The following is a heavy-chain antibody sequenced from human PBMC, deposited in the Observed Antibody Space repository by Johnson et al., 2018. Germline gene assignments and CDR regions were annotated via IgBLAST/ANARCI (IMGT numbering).Heavy chain of an antibody. J-gene: IGHJ1*01. CDR1: GFTFDDYA. CDR3: ARDRWAVGEYFQH. D-gene: IGHD4-23*01. CDR2: ISWNGGSI. Sequence: VQLVQSGGDLVQPGRSLRLSCAASGFTFDDYAMHWVRQAPGKGLEWVSGISWNGGSIGYPGSVKGRFTISRENAKNSLYLQMNSLRAEDTAVYYCARDRWAVGEYFQHWGQGTLVTVSS. V-gene: IGHV3-9*01.